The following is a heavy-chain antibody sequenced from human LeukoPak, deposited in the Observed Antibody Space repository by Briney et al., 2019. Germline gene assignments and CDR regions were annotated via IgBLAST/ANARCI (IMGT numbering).Heavy chain of an antibody. J-gene: IGHJ4*02. CDR2: IYYSGST. CDR1: GGSISSSSYY. CDR3: ARERSEFTIFGVVITV. V-gene: IGHV4-39*07. D-gene: IGHD3-3*01. Sequence: SETLSLTCTVSGGSISSSSYYWGWIRQPPGKGLEWIGSIYYSGSTYYNPSLKSRVTISVDTSKNQFSLKLSSVTAADTAVYYCARERSEFTIFGVVITVWGQGTLVTVSS.